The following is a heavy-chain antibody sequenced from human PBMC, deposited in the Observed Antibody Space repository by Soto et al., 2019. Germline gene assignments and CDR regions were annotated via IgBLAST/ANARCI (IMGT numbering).Heavy chain of an antibody. Sequence: ASVKVSGKASGYTFTSYGISWVRQAPGQGLEWMGWISAYNGNTNYAQKLQGRVTMTTDTSTSTAYMELRSLRSDDTAVYYCARDNTNDYVWGSYPPHLDYWGQGTLVTVSS. V-gene: IGHV1-18*04. CDR1: GYTFTSYG. D-gene: IGHD3-16*02. J-gene: IGHJ4*02. CDR3: ARDNTNDYVWGSYPPHLDY. CDR2: ISAYNGNT.